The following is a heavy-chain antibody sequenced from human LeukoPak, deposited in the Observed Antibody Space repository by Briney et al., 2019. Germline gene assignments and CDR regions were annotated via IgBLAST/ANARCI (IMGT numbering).Heavy chain of an antibody. Sequence: GGSLRLSCAASGFTFSSHGMNWVRQAPGKGLEWVSGISPSGGITYYTDSVKGRFTISRDNSKNTQSLQMNSLRAEDTAMYYCARRRDLYSGSYYPFDYWGQGTLVTVSS. V-gene: IGHV3-23*01. D-gene: IGHD1-26*01. CDR3: ARRRDLYSGSYYPFDY. J-gene: IGHJ4*02. CDR2: ISPSGGIT. CDR1: GFTFSSHG.